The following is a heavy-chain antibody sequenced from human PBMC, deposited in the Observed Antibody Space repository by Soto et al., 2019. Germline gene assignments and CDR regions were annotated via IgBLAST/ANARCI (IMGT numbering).Heavy chain of an antibody. V-gene: IGHV1-46*01. D-gene: IGHD3-16*01. CDR1: GYTFTSYY. J-gene: IGHJ6*02. CDR3: ARDIKQTGFGSIYYYGMDV. CDR2: INPSGGST. Sequence: QVQLVQSGAEVKKPGASVKVSCKASGYTFTSYYMHWVRQAPGQGLEWMGIINPSGGSTSYAQKFQGRVTMTRDTSTSTVCMELSSLRSEDTAVYYCARDIKQTGFGSIYYYGMDVWGQGTTVTVSS.